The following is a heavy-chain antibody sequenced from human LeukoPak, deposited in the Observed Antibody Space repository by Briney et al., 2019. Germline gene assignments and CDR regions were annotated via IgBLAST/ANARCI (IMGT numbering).Heavy chain of an antibody. CDR1: GYSFTSYW. CDR3: ARQIGHDYVWGSYRYQDY. J-gene: IGHJ4*02. V-gene: IGHV5-51*01. D-gene: IGHD3-16*02. Sequence: RESLKISCKGSGYSFTSYWIGWVRQMPGKGLEWMGIIYPGDFDTRYSPSFQGQVTISADKSISTAYLQWSSLKASDTAMYYCARQIGHDYVWGSYRYQDYWGQGTLVTVSS. CDR2: IYPGDFDT.